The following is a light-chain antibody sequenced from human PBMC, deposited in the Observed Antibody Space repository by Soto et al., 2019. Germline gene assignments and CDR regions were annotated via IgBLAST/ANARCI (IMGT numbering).Light chain of an antibody. J-gene: IGKJ1*01. CDR2: GAF. Sequence: DIKSTQYPNTLSASVGDRVTITSRARQSISTWLAWYQQKRGKAPKLXIYGAFSLESGVPSRFFGSGAGTEFTRTISCLQPDDVALECCAHYNSYAWTVSEGTQVDIK. V-gene: IGKV1-5*01. CDR1: QSISTW. CDR3: AHYNSYAWT.